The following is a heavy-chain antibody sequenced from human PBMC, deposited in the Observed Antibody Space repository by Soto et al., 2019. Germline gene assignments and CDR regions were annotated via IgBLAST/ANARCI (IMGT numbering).Heavy chain of an antibody. Sequence: QVQLQQWGAGLLKPSETLSLTCAVYGGSFSGYYWSWIRQPPGKGLEWIGEINHSGSTNYNPSLKSRVTISVDTSKNQFSLKLSSVTAADTAVYYCARGPFIVVVPAASEEKNWFDPWGQGTLVTVSS. D-gene: IGHD2-2*01. CDR1: GGSFSGYY. CDR2: INHSGST. V-gene: IGHV4-34*01. J-gene: IGHJ5*02. CDR3: ARGPFIVVVPAASEEKNWFDP.